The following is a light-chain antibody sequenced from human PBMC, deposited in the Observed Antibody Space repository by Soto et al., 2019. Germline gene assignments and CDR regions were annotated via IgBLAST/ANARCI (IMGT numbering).Light chain of an antibody. CDR3: QQYNSYPYT. J-gene: IGKJ2*01. CDR2: KAS. Sequence: DIQMTQSPSTLSASVGDRVTITCRASQSISSWLAWYQQKPGKAPKLLIYKASSLESGVTSRFSGSGSGTEFTLPISSLQPDDFAAYYCQQYNSYPYTFGQGTKLEIK. CDR1: QSISSW. V-gene: IGKV1-5*03.